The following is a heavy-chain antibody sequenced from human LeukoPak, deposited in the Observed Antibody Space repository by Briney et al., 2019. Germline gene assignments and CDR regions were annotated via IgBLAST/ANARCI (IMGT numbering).Heavy chain of an antibody. CDR1: GFTFSSYG. J-gene: IGHJ1*01. CDR3: AGGTAVAGTWYFQH. CDR2: ISYDGSNK. Sequence: GGSLRLSCAASGFTFSSYGMHWVRQAPGKGLEWVAVISYDGSNKYYADSVKGRFTISRDNSKNTLYLQMNSLRAEDTAVYYCAGGTAVAGTWYFQHWGQGTLVTVSS. D-gene: IGHD6-19*01. V-gene: IGHV3-30*03.